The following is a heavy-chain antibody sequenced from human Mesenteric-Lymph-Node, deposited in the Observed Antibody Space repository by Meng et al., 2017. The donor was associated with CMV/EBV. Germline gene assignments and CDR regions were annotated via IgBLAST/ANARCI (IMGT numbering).Heavy chain of an antibody. V-gene: IGHV4-39*07. Sequence: SETLSLTCTVSGGSISSSSYYWAWIRQSPGKGLEWIGSIYYSGSTYYNPSLKSRVTISLDTSKSQFSLKLTSVTAADTALYYCARDGYYYDRSGFYAWGQGTLVTVSS. CDR2: IYYSGST. CDR3: ARDGYYYDRSGFYA. CDR1: GGSISSSSYY. D-gene: IGHD3-22*01. J-gene: IGHJ4*02.